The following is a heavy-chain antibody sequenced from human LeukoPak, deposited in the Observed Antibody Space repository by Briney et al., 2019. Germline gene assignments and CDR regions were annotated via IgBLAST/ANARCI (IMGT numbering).Heavy chain of an antibody. J-gene: IGHJ4*02. CDR1: GFTFDDYA. CDR3: AKDMRSGSYSSGNFDY. CDR2: ISWKSGSI. Sequence: GGSLRLSCAASGFTFDDYAMHWVRQAPGKGLEWVSGISWKSGSIGYADSVKGRFTISRDNAKNSLYLQMNSLRAEDTALYYCAKDMRSGSYSSGNFDYWGQGTLVTVSS. D-gene: IGHD1-26*01. V-gene: IGHV3-9*01.